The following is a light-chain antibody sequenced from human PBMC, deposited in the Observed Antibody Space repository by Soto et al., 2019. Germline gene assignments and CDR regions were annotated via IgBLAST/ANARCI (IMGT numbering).Light chain of an antibody. CDR1: SGDVLTYDG. J-gene: IGLJ3*02. CDR3: CSYAYTSGWV. V-gene: IGLV2-23*01. CDR2: EGN. Sequence: QSALTQPASVSASPGQSFTISCTGPSGDVLTYDGVSWYQHHPGKAPKLIIYEGNKRPSGVSHRFSGPKSGHMASLTISGLQAEDEADYYCCSYAYTSGWVFGGGTKLTVL.